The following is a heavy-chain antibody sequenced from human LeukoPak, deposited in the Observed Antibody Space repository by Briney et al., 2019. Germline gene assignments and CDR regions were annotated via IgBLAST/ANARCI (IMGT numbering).Heavy chain of an antibody. Sequence: GGSLRLSCAASGFTFSSYAMSWVRQAPGKGLEWVSAVSGSGGSTYYADSVKGRFTISRDNSKNTLYLQMNSLRAEDTAVYYCANRNYYDSSGYFLDVWGQGTTVAVS. CDR1: GFTFSSYA. V-gene: IGHV3-23*01. J-gene: IGHJ6*02. CDR3: ANRNYYDSSGYFLDV. CDR2: VSGSGGST. D-gene: IGHD3-22*01.